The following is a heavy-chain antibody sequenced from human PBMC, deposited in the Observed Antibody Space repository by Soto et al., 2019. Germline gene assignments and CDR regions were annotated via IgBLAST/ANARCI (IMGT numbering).Heavy chain of an antibody. J-gene: IGHJ4*01. D-gene: IGHD5-12*01. V-gene: IGHV6-1*01. Sequence: SQTLSLTCAISGDSVSSNSAAWNWIRHSPSRGLELLGRTYYRSKWYNDYAVSVKSRITINPDTSKNQFSLQLNSVTPEDTAVYYCARGLRDGYNFIRSYFDYWGHGTLVTVSS. CDR1: GDSVSSNSAA. CDR2: TYYRSKWYN. CDR3: ARGLRDGYNFIRSYFDY.